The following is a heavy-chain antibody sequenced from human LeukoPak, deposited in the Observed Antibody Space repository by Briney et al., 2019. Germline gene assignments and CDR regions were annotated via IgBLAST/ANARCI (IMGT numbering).Heavy chain of an antibody. CDR1: GFTFSSYG. D-gene: IGHD5-12*01. V-gene: IGHV3-30*02. Sequence: GGSLRLSCAASGFTFSSYGMHWVRQAPGKGLEWVAFIRYDGSNKYYADSVKGRFTISRDNSKNTLYLQMNSLRAEDTAVYYCARDFRGYSGYDYGHGPWFDYWGQGTLVTVSS. CDR2: IRYDGSNK. J-gene: IGHJ4*02. CDR3: ARDFRGYSGYDYGHGPWFDY.